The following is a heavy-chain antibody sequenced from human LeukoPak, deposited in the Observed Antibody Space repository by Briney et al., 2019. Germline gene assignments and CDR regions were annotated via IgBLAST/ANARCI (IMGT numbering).Heavy chain of an antibody. V-gene: IGHV3-7*01. CDR2: IRDDGSDK. CDR3: VRHTRRSPGDY. J-gene: IGHJ4*02. D-gene: IGHD1-26*01. Sequence: GGSLRLSCAASGFTFSSYWITWVRQAPGKRLEWMANIRDDGSDKYYVDSVKGRFTISRDNAQNTLLLQMDSLRVEDTAVYYCVRHTRRSPGDYWGQGTLVTVST. CDR1: GFTFSSYW.